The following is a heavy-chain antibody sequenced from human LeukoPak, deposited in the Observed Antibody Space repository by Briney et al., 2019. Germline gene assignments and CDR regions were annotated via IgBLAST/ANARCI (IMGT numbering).Heavy chain of an antibody. CDR3: ARDVGYGMDV. D-gene: IGHD1-26*01. CDR1: GFTFSSYY. Sequence: GESLTLSCAASGFTFSSYYMHWVRQATGKGLEWVSAIGTAGDTYYPGSVKGRFTISRENAKNSLYLQMNSLRAGDTAVYYCARDVGYGMDVWGQGTTVTVSS. V-gene: IGHV3-13*01. J-gene: IGHJ6*02. CDR2: IGTAGDT.